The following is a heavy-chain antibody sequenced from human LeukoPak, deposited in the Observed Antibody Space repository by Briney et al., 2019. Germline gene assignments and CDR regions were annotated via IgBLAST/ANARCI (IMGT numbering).Heavy chain of an antibody. V-gene: IGHV4-39*01. Sequence: SETLSLTCTVSGGSISSRPYSWGWIRQPPGKRLEWIGTFHYYGTTYYNPSLESRVTISVDTSKNQFSLNLRSVTAADTAVYYCTTQPIGFPNWVDPWGQGTLVTVSS. D-gene: IGHD2-21*01. CDR1: GGSISSRPYS. J-gene: IGHJ5*02. CDR3: TTQPIGFPNWVDP. CDR2: FHYYGTT.